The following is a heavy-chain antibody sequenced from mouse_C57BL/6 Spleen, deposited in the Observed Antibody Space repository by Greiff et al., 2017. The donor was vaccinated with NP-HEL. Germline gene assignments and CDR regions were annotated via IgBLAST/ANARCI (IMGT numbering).Heavy chain of an antibody. D-gene: IGHD4-1*01. J-gene: IGHJ1*03. Sequence: QVQLQESGAELARPGASVKLSCKASGYTFTSYGISWVKQRTGQGLEWIGEIYPRSGNTYYNEKFKGKATLTADKSSSTAYMELRSLTSEDSAVYVCAREGVNWDGWYFDVWGTGTTVTVSS. CDR3: AREGVNWDGWYFDV. CDR1: GYTFTSYG. CDR2: IYPRSGNT. V-gene: IGHV1-81*01.